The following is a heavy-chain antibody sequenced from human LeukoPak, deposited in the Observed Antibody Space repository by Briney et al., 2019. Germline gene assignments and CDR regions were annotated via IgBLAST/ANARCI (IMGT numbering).Heavy chain of an antibody. CDR3: ARVSTPPTIAAGYFDY. J-gene: IGHJ4*02. CDR1: GFTFSTYN. CDR2: ISYSSSYI. V-gene: IGHV3-21*01. D-gene: IGHD6-13*01. Sequence: GGSLRLSCAASGFTFSTYNMNWVRQAPGKGLEWVSSISYSSSYIYYADSVKGRFTISRDNAKSSLYLQMNTLRAEDTAVYYCARVSTPPTIAAGYFDYWGQGTLVTVSS.